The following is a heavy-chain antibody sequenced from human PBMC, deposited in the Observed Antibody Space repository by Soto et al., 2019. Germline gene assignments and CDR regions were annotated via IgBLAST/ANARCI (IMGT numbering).Heavy chain of an antibody. CDR3: AKTKTPHVRNGMDV. Sequence: QVRLQESGPGLVRPSQTLSLTCTVSGDSLSSGGYYCSWIRQLPGKGLEWIGFIYYSGSTFYNPSLRSRVTMSADGSKNQISLKLSSVTAADTAVYYCAKTKTPHVRNGMDVWGQGTTVTVSS. V-gene: IGHV4-31*04. J-gene: IGHJ6*02. CDR1: GDSLSSGGYY. CDR2: IYYSGST. D-gene: IGHD2-8*01.